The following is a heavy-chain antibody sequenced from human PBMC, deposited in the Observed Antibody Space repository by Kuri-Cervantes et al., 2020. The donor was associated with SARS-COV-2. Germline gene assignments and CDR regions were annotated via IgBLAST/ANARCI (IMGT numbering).Heavy chain of an antibody. Sequence: GGSLRLSCAASGFTFSSYAMHWVRQAPGKALEWVSSISGSGSYIYYADSVKGRFTISRDDAKNSLYLQMNSLRGEDTAVYYCARVAGEGPIYYYYMDVWGKGTTVTVSS. CDR3: ARVAGEGPIYYYYMDV. D-gene: IGHD1-26*01. CDR2: ISGSGSYI. J-gene: IGHJ6*03. V-gene: IGHV3-21*01. CDR1: GFTFSSYA.